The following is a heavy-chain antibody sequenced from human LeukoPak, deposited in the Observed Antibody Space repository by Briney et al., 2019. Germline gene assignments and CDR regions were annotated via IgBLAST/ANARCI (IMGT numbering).Heavy chain of an antibody. Sequence: GGSLRLSCAASGFTFSSYSMNWVRQAPGKVLEWVSSISSSSSYIYYADSVKGRFTISRDNAKNSLYLQMNSLRAEDTAVYYCARENYDSSGYVDYWGQGTLVTVSS. J-gene: IGHJ4*02. CDR1: GFTFSSYS. V-gene: IGHV3-21*01. CDR3: ARENYDSSGYVDY. D-gene: IGHD3-22*01. CDR2: ISSSSSYI.